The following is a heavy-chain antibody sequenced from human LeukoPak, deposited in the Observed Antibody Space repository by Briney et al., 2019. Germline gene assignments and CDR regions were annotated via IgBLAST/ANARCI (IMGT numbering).Heavy chain of an antibody. D-gene: IGHD5-12*01. CDR2: IYYSGST. CDR1: GGSISSYY. J-gene: IGHJ4*02. CDR3: ARSGYSGYPFDY. V-gene: IGHV4-59*01. Sequence: PSETLSLTCTVSGGSISSYYWSWIRQPPGKGLEWIGYIYYSGSTNYNPSLKSRVTISVDTSKNQFSLKLSSVTAADTAVYYCARSGYSGYPFDYWGQGTLVTVSA.